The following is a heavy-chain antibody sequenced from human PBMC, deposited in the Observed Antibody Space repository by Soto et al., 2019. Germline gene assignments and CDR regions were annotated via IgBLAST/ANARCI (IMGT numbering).Heavy chain of an antibody. CDR2: FSATSENT. Sequence: EVQLLEPGGGLVQPGGSLRLPCGGSGFFFSSYTMPWVRQAPGKGLEWVSSFSATSENTYYSDSVRGRFTISRDNSKNTLFLQMNSLTAEDTAMYYCAKARDQQWVRLPFDYWGQGILVIVSS. J-gene: IGHJ4*02. CDR1: GFFFSSYT. V-gene: IGHV3-23*01. CDR3: AKARDQQWVRLPFDY. D-gene: IGHD6-19*01.